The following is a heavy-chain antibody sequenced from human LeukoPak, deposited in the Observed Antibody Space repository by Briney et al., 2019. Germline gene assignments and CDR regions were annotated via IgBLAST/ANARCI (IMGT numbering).Heavy chain of an antibody. J-gene: IGHJ4*02. CDR2: FDPEDGET. CDR3: ATLAVLEQGYCGCDCYLDY. Sequence: ASVKVSCKVSGYTLTELSMHWVRQAPGKGLEWMGGFDPEDGETIYAQKFQGRVTMTEDTSTDTAYMELSSLRSEDTAVYYCATLAVLEQGYCGCDCYLDYWGQGTLVTVSS. V-gene: IGHV1-24*01. CDR1: GYTLTELS. D-gene: IGHD2-21*02.